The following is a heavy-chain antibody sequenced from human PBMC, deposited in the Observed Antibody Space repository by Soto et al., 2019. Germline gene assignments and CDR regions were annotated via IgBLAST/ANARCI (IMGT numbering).Heavy chain of an antibody. CDR2: IIPIFGTA. J-gene: IGHJ4*02. Sequence: QVQLVQSGAEVKKPGSSVKVSCKASGGTFSSYAISWVRQAPGQGLEWMGGIIPIFGTANCAQKFQGRVTITADESTSTAYMELSSLRSEDTAVYYCATDGDCTNGVCPAYYFDYWGQGTLVTVSS. CDR3: ATDGDCTNGVCPAYYFDY. D-gene: IGHD2-8*01. V-gene: IGHV1-69*12. CDR1: GGTFSSYA.